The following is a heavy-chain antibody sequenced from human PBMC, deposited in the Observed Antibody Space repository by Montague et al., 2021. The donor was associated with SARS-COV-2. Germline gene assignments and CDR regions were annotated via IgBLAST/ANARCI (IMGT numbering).Heavy chain of an antibody. CDR2: IYYSGST. D-gene: IGHD3-22*01. CDR3: ARDSHYYDSSGHFDY. J-gene: IGHJ4*02. Sequence: SETLSLTCTVYGGSFSGYYWNWIRQPPGKGLEWIGYIYYSGSTNYNPSLKSRVTISVDTSKNQFSLKLSSVTAADTAVYYCARDSHYYDSSGHFDYWGQGTLVTVSS. CDR1: GGSFSGYY. V-gene: IGHV4-59*13.